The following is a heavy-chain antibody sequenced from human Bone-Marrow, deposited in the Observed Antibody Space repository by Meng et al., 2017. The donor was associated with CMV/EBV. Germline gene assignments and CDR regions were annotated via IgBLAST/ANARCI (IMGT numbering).Heavy chain of an antibody. D-gene: IGHD1-26*01. CDR1: GFTFSSYS. V-gene: IGHV3-21*04. CDR2: ISSSSSYI. Sequence: GESLKISCAASGFTFSSYSMNWVRQAPGKGLEWVSSISSSSSYIYYADSVKGRFTISRDNSNNILFLQMDSLGAEDTAVYYCAKIGSFTYYYYGMDVWGQGTTVTVSS. J-gene: IGHJ6*02. CDR3: AKIGSFTYYYYGMDV.